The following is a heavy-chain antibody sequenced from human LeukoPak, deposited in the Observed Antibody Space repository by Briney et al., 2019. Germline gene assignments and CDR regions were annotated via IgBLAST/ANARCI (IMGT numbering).Heavy chain of an antibody. CDR1: SYSISSGFY. V-gene: IGHV4-38-2*02. Sequence: SETLSLTCTVSSYSISSGFYWGWIRQPPGKGLEWIGSIHHSGSTYYSPSLKSRLTISVDTSKNQFSLMLTSVTAADTAVYYCAGDPRFSPFDYWGQGTLVTVSS. CDR3: AGDPRFSPFDY. J-gene: IGHJ4*02. CDR2: IHHSGST.